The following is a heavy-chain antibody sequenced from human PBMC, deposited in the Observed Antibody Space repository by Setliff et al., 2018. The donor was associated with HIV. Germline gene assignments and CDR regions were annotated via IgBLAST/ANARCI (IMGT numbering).Heavy chain of an antibody. CDR3: AREGNYVVDV. V-gene: IGHV1-18*01. CDR1: GYTFTRYG. J-gene: IGHJ6*04. D-gene: IGHD3-16*01. CDR2: ISTYNGNT. Sequence: ASVKVSCKASGYTFTRYGISWVRQAPGQGLEWMAWISTYNGNTKYAQKLQGRVTVTTDTSTSTVYMELRSLRSDDTAVYYCAREGNYVVDVWGKGTTVTVSS.